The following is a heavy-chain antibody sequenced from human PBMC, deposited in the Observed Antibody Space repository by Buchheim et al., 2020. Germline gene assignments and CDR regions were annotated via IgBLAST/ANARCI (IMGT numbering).Heavy chain of an antibody. CDR3: ARVAGIQLWTPWFYGMDV. J-gene: IGHJ6*02. D-gene: IGHD5-18*01. V-gene: IGHV3-21*01. Sequence: EVQLVESGGGLVKPGGSLRLSCAASGFTFSSYSMNWVRQAPGKGLEWVSSISSSSSYIYYADSVKGRFTISRDNAKKSLYLQRNSLRAEDTAVYYCARVAGIQLWTPWFYGMDVWGQGTT. CDR2: ISSSSSYI. CDR1: GFTFSSYS.